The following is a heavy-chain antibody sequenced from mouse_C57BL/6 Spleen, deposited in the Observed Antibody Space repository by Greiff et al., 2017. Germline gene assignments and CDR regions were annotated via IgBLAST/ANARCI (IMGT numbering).Heavy chain of an antibody. J-gene: IGHJ1*03. CDR1: GYSITSGYY. CDR2: ISYDGSN. D-gene: IGHD1-1*01. CDR3: ARFDYYGSPWYFDV. V-gene: IGHV3-6*01. Sequence: EVKLQESGPGLVKPSQSLSLTCSVTGYSITSGYYWNWIRQFPGNKLEWMGYISYDGSNNYNPSLKNRTSITRDTSKNQFFLKLNSVTTEDTATYYCARFDYYGSPWYFDVWGTGTTVTVSS.